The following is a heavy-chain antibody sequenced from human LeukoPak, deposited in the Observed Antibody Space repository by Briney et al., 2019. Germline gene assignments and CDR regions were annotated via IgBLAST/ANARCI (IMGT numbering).Heavy chain of an antibody. Sequence: ASVKVSCKASGYTFTSYGISWVRQAPGQGLEWMGWISAYNGNTNYAQKLQGRVTMTTDTSTSTAYMELRSLRSDDTAVYYCARMIIAAAGTEAYYYMDVWGKGTTVTVSS. CDR1: GYTFTSYG. D-gene: IGHD6-13*01. CDR2: ISAYNGNT. CDR3: ARMIIAAAGTEAYYYMDV. J-gene: IGHJ6*03. V-gene: IGHV1-18*01.